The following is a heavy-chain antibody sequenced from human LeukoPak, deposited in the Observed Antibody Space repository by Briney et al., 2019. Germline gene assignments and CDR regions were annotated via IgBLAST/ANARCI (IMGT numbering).Heavy chain of an antibody. D-gene: IGHD3-10*01. CDR3: TTDYGSGSYHYFNY. CDR2: IKSKTDGGTT. V-gene: IGHV3-15*01. J-gene: IGHJ4*02. CDR1: GFTFSNAW. Sequence: SGGSLTLSCAASGFTFSNAWMSWVRQAPGKGREWVGRIKSKTDGGTTDYAAPVKGRFTILRDDSKNTLYLQMNSLKTEDTAVYYCTTDYGSGSYHYFNYWGQGTLVTVSS.